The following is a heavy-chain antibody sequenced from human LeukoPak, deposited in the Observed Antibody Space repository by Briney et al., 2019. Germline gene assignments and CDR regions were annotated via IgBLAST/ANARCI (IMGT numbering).Heavy chain of an antibody. Sequence: SQTLSLTCTVSGGSISSGSYYWSWIRQPAGKGLEWIGRIYTSGSTNYNPSLKSRVTISVDTSKNQFSLKLSSVTAADTAVYYCARGADIVVVPAALGAFDIWGQGTMVTVSS. D-gene: IGHD2-2*01. CDR3: ARGADIVVVPAALGAFDI. CDR1: GGSISSGSYY. CDR2: IYTSGST. V-gene: IGHV4-61*02. J-gene: IGHJ3*02.